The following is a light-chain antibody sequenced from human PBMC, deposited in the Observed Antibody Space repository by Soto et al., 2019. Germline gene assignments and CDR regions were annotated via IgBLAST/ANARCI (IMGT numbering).Light chain of an antibody. CDR3: SSYAGSNIHYV. J-gene: IGLJ1*01. CDR1: SNDVGGYNY. V-gene: IGLV2-8*01. Sequence: QSVLTQPPSASGPPGQSVTISCTGTSNDVGGYNYVSWYQHHPGKVPKLMIYEVTKRPSGVPDRFSGSKSGNTASLTVSGLQAEDEADYYCSSYAGSNIHYVFGGGTKVTVL. CDR2: EVT.